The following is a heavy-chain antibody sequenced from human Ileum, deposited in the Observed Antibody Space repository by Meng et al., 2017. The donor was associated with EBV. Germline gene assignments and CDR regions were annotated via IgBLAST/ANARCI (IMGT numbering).Heavy chain of an antibody. CDR3: ARLGSGWAADY. CDR2: IWYDGSNK. CDR1: GCTFSNYG. Sequence: VQVVGAGGGVVQPGTSLRLSGGASGCTFSNYGMYWVRQAPGKGLEWVSVIWYDGSNKYYGDSVKGRFTVSRDNSKNTVSLQMNSLRVEDTAVYYCARLGSGWAADYWGQGTLVTVSS. J-gene: IGHJ4*02. D-gene: IGHD6-19*01. V-gene: IGHV3-33*01.